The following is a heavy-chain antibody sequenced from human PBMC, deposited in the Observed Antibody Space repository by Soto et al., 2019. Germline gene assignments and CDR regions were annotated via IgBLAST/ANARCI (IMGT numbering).Heavy chain of an antibody. D-gene: IGHD3-3*01. V-gene: IGHV1-18*01. CDR1: GYTFTSYA. CDR2: INAYNGNT. J-gene: IGHJ6*03. CDR3: ARDVLRLASYDFWSGYSNSYYYMDV. Sequence: ASVKVSCKASGYTFTSYAMHWVRQAPGQRLEWMGWINAYNGNTNYAQKLQGRVTMTTDTSTSTAYMELRSLRSDDTAVYYCARDVLRLASYDFWSGYSNSYYYMDVWGQGTTVTVSS.